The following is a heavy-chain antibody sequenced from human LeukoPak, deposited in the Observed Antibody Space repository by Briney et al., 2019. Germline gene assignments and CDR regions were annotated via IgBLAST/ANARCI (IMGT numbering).Heavy chain of an antibody. V-gene: IGHV5-51*01. CDR2: IYPGDSDT. D-gene: IGHD3-10*01. Sequence: GESLKISCKGSGYSFTSYWIGWVRQLPGKGLEWVGIIYPGDSDTRYSPSFQGQVTISADKSISTAYLQWSSLKASDTAMYYCARQPFYYGSGSYNRFDYWGQGTLVTVSS. CDR1: GYSFTSYW. CDR3: ARQPFYYGSGSYNRFDY. J-gene: IGHJ4*02.